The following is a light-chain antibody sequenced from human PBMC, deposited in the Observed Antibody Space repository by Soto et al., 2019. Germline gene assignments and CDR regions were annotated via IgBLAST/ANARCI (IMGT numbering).Light chain of an antibody. V-gene: IGKV3-20*01. CDR3: QQYGSSLPLT. J-gene: IGKJ4*01. CDR1: QSVSSSY. Sequence: EIVLTQSPGTLSLSPGDRATLSCRASQSVSSSYLAWYQKKPGQAPRLXIYGASSRATGIPDRFSGSGSGTDLTLTVSRLEPEDFAVYYCQQYGSSLPLTFGGGTKVDIK. CDR2: GAS.